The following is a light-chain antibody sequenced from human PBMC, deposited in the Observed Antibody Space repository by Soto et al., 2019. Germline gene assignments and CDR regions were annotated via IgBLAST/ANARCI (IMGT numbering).Light chain of an antibody. Sequence: QSALTQPASLSGSPGQAINISCTGTRSDVGSYNLVSWYQQHTGKAPKRMIYEGSKRPSGVSNRFSGSKSGNTASLTISGLQAEEEADYYCCSYAGSSTFYVFGTGTKVTVL. CDR1: RSDVGSYNL. V-gene: IGLV2-23*01. CDR3: CSYAGSSTFYV. J-gene: IGLJ1*01. CDR2: EGS.